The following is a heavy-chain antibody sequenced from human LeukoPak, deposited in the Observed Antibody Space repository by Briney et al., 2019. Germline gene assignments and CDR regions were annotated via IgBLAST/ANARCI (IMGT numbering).Heavy chain of an antibody. CDR3: ARDRPNYYGSDGHYYRRDGDY. V-gene: IGHV3-23*01. J-gene: IGHJ4*02. Sequence: GGSLRLSCAASGFTFSIYAMSWVRQAPGKGLQWVSSITSRGESTWYVDSVKGRFTIARDNSENTLYLQIHSLRAEDTAVYYCARDRPNYYGSDGHYYRRDGDYWGRGTLVSVSS. CDR1: GFTFSIYA. CDR2: ITSRGEST. D-gene: IGHD3-22*01.